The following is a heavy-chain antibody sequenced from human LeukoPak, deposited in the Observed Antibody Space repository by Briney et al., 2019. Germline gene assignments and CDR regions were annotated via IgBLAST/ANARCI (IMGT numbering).Heavy chain of an antibody. Sequence: GASVKVSCKASGYTFTSYDISWVRQAPGQGLEWMGWISPYNGNTNYAQKLQGRVTMTTDTSTSTAYMELRSLRSDDTAVYYCARGDFWSGYSGHYFDYWGQGTLVTVSS. CDR1: GYTFTSYD. CDR3: ARGDFWSGYSGHYFDY. D-gene: IGHD3-3*01. J-gene: IGHJ4*02. CDR2: ISPYNGNT. V-gene: IGHV1-18*01.